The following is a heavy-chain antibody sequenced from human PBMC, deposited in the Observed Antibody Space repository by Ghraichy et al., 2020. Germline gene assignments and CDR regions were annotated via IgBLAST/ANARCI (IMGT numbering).Heavy chain of an antibody. CDR3: ARLPGYSSSWSIFDY. CDR1: GGSISSYY. Sequence: SETLSLTCTVSGGSISSYYWSWIRQPPGKGLEWIGYIYYSGSTNYNPSLKSRVTISVDTSKNQFSLKLSSVTAADTAVYYCARLPGYSSSWSIFDYWGQGTLVTVSS. CDR2: IYYSGST. D-gene: IGHD6-13*01. J-gene: IGHJ4*02. V-gene: IGHV4-59*08.